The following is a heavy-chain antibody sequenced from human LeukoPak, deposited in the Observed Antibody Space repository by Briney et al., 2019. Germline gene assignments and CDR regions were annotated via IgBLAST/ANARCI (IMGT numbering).Heavy chain of an antibody. D-gene: IGHD2-2*01. J-gene: IGHJ6*03. CDR2: IYYSGST. V-gene: IGHV4-59*01. Sequence: SETLSLTCTVSGGSISSYYWSWIRQPAGKGLEWIGYIYYSGSTNYNPSLKSRVTISVDTSKNQFSLKLSSVTAADTAVYYCASIVVPPATTLYYYYMDVWGKGTTVTVSS. CDR3: ASIVVPPATTLYYYYMDV. CDR1: GGSISSYY.